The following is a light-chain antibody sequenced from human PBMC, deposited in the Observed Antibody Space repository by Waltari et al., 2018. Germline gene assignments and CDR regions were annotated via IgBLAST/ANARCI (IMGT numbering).Light chain of an antibody. CDR3: SSYAGTDNFVV. CDR1: STHVVAYDY. CDR2: EVN. V-gene: IGLV2-8*01. Sequence: QSALTQPPSASGSPGHSVTISCTGPSTHVVAYDYVPRYQHHPDKAPKLIIFEVNKWPSGVPDRFSGSKSGNTASLTVSGLQAEDEADYYCSSYAGTDNFVVFGGGTKLTVL. J-gene: IGLJ2*01.